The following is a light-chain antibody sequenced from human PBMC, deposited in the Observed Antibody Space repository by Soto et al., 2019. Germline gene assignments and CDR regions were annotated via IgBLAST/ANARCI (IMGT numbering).Light chain of an antibody. V-gene: IGKV3D-15*01. J-gene: IGKJ1*01. CDR1: QSVSNN. CDR3: QQYNDWPRT. Sequence: EIVLTQSPGTLSLSPGERATLSCRASQSVSNNYLAWYQQKPGQPPRLLIFGASTRATGIPARFSGSGSGTEFTLTISSLQSEDFAVYYCQQYNDWPRTFGQGTK. CDR2: GAS.